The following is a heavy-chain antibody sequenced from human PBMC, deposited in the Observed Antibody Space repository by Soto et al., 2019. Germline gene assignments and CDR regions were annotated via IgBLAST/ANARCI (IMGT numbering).Heavy chain of an antibody. J-gene: IGHJ4*02. V-gene: IGHV1-3*01. CDR3: ARGNDYYDSSGYSTDPFDY. CDR2: INAGNGNT. CDR1: GYTFTSYA. Sequence: QVQLVQSGAEVKKPGASVKVSCKASGYTFTSYAMHWVRQAPGQRLEWMGWINAGNGNTKYSQKFQGRVTITRDTSASTAYMELSSLRSEDTAVYYCARGNDYYDSSGYSTDPFDYWGQGTLVTVSS. D-gene: IGHD3-22*01.